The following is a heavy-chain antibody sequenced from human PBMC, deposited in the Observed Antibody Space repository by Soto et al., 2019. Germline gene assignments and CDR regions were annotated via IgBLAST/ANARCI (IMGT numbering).Heavy chain of an antibody. J-gene: IGHJ4*02. D-gene: IGHD2-2*01. CDR1: GFTFSDYY. CDR3: ARSLVVPASHFDY. Sequence: GGSLRLSCAASGFTFSDYYMSWIRQAPGKGLEWVSYISSSSSYTNYADSVKGRFTISRDNAKNSLYLQMDSLRAEDTAVYYCARSLVVPASHFDYWGQGTLVTVSS. V-gene: IGHV3-11*06. CDR2: ISSSSSYT.